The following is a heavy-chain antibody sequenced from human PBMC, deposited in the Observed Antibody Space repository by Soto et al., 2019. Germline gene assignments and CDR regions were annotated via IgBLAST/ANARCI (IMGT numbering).Heavy chain of an antibody. CDR3: AKARCSTTDCYVPDY. CDR2: ISGSGGSP. Sequence: GGSLRLSCVASGFTFSTYTMIWVRQAPGKGLEWVSVISGSGGSPSYADSVQGRFSIYRDNSKNTLYLQMNSLRGDDTAMYYCAKARCSTTDCYVPDYWGRGTLVTVSS. V-gene: IGHV3-23*01. D-gene: IGHD2-2*01. CDR1: GFTFSTYT. J-gene: IGHJ4*02.